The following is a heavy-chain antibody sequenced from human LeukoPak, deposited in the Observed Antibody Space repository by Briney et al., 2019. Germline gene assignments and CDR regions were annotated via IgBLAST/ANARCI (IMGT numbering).Heavy chain of an antibody. J-gene: IGHJ4*02. CDR2: ISGSGDYT. Sequence: GGSLRLSCAASGFTFSSYSMNWARQAPGKGLEWVAGISGSGDYTYYADSVKGRFPIFRDNSKNTLFLQMNNLRVDDTAVYYCAREGASVGTYYSDYWGQGSLVLVSS. CDR3: AREGASVGTYYSDY. V-gene: IGHV3-21*04. CDR1: GFTFSSYS. D-gene: IGHD2-21*02.